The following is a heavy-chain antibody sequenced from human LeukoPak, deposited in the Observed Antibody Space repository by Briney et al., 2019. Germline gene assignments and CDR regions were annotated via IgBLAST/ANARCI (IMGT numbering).Heavy chain of an antibody. D-gene: IGHD2-21*01. CDR2: ISDSGNT. CDR1: GFTLSSYA. V-gene: IGHV3-23*01. Sequence: QTGGSLRLSCAASGFTLSSYAMSWVRQAPGKGLEWVSAISDSGNTYHADSVKGRFTISRDSSKNTLFLQMNRLRPEDAAVYYCAKALVTTCRGAYCYPFDYWGQGTLVTVSS. J-gene: IGHJ4*02. CDR3: AKALVTTCRGAYCYPFDY.